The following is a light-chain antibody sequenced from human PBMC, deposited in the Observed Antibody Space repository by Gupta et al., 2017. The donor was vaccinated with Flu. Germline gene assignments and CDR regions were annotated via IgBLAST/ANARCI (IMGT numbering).Light chain of an antibody. Sequence: DIVMTQSRDSLAVSLGERATVDCKSSQSVLYSSNNKNFLAWYQQKPGQPPKLLIYWASTRESGVPDRFIGRGSGTDFTLTISSLQAEDVAVYYCQQYESTPRTFGQGTKLEIK. CDR1: QSVLYSSNNKNF. CDR3: QQYESTPRT. J-gene: IGKJ1*01. V-gene: IGKV4-1*01. CDR2: WAS.